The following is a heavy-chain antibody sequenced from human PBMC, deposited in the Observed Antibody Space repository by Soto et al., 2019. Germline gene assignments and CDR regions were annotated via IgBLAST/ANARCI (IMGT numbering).Heavy chain of an antibody. J-gene: IGHJ4*02. CDR2: ISYGGGTT. D-gene: IGHD3-22*01. V-gene: IGHV3-23*01. CDR1: EFTFSNYA. Sequence: EVQLLESGGGLVHPGGSLRLSCAASEFTFSNYAMSWVRQAPGKGLEWVSAISYGGGTTYYADSVKGRFTISRDNSKNTLYLQMNSLRAEDTAVYYCAKNPGYYYDSTGYHFDYWGQGTLVTVSS. CDR3: AKNPGYYYDSTGYHFDY.